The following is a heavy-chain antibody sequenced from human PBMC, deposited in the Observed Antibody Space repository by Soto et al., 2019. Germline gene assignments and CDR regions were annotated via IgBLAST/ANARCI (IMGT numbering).Heavy chain of an antibody. Sequence: QVQLVESGGGVVQPGRSLRLSCEASGFTFSNYGMHWVRQAPGKGLEWVAVISYDGSNKYYADSVKGRFTISRDNYKNTLYLQMNSLRAEDTAVYYWAKQLTPHSSAWPDAFDIWGQGTMVTVSS. D-gene: IGHD6-19*01. V-gene: IGHV3-30*18. J-gene: IGHJ3*02. CDR1: GFTFSNYG. CDR3: AKQLTPHSSAWPDAFDI. CDR2: ISYDGSNK.